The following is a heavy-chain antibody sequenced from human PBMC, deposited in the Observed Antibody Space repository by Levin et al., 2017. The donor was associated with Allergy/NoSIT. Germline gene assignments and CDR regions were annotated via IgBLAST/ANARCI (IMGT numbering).Heavy chain of an antibody. Sequence: GGSLRLSYAASGFTFGDYAMHWVRQAPGKGLEWVSGINWNRDKIGYADSVRARFTISRDNAKNSLYLQMNSLGPEDTALYYCAKGLNWGSPNTFDYWGQGTLVTVSS. J-gene: IGHJ4*02. CDR2: INWNRDKI. D-gene: IGHD7-27*01. CDR1: GFTFGDYA. CDR3: AKGLNWGSPNTFDY. V-gene: IGHV3-9*01.